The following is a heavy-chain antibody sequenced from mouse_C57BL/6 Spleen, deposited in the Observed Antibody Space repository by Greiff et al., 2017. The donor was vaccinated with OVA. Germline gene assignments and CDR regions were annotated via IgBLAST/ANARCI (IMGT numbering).Heavy chain of an antibody. CDR3: ASFITTVPWFAY. CDR1: GFTFSSYG. V-gene: IGHV5-6*01. D-gene: IGHD1-1*01. Sequence: EVKVVESGGDLVKPGGSLKLSCAASGFTFSSYGMSWVRQTPDKRLEWVATISSGGSYTYYPDSVKGRFTISRDNAKNTLYLQMSSLKSEDTAMYYCASFITTVPWFAYWGQGTLVTVSA. J-gene: IGHJ3*01. CDR2: ISSGGSYT.